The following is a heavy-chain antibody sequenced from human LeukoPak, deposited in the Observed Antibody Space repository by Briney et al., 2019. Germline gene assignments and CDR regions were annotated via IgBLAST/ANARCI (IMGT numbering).Heavy chain of an antibody. V-gene: IGHV3-30*18. CDR3: AKSSGGGHYYYYGLDV. CDR2: ISYDGSNK. Sequence: GGSLRLSCAASGFTFSDYGMHWVRQAPGKGLEWVAVISYDGSNKYYADSVKGRFTISKDNSKNTLYLQMNSLRAEDTAVFYCAKSSGGGHYYYYGLDVRGQGTTVTVSS. CDR1: GFTFSDYG. J-gene: IGHJ6*02. D-gene: IGHD6-19*01.